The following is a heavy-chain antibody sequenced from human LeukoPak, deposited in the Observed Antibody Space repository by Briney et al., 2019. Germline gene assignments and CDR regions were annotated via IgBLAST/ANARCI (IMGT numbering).Heavy chain of an antibody. CDR1: GFTFTTYA. CDR3: AKIQGSSGYSPDY. D-gene: IGHD3-22*01. Sequence: PVRSLRLSCAASGFTFTTYAIGAVCQAPRKRLYWVSGISLCSGVTYYITSANGRFTISRDYSKNTLYPQMNSLRGQHTAVYYCAKIQGSSGYSPDYWGEGALVTVSS. J-gene: IGHJ4*02. V-gene: IGHV3-23*02. CDR2: ISLCSGVT.